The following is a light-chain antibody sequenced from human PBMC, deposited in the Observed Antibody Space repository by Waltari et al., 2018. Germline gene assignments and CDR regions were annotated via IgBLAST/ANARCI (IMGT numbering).Light chain of an antibody. Sequence: QSALTQPASVSGSPGQSITVSCTATSSDLGVYDFVSWYQHHPGQAPKLIIYDVFKRPSRFCNRLSGSKFGNTASLSISGLQADDEGDYYCTSSTFSSPLFGGGTKLTVL. V-gene: IGLV2-14*03. CDR2: DVF. CDR1: SSDLGVYDF. J-gene: IGLJ2*01. CDR3: TSSTFSSPL.